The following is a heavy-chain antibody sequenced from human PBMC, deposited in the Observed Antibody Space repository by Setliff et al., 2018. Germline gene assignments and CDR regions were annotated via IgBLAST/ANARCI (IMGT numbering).Heavy chain of an antibody. J-gene: IGHJ3*02. V-gene: IGHV3-20*04. CDR3: ALFGDCNTFPT. D-gene: IGHD3-16*01. CDR2: INWDGRTT. Sequence: GGSLRLSCAASGFSFSAHGMNWVRQRPGKGLEWVSTINWDGRTTAYADSVKGRFTISRDNAKNSLYLQMNSLRAEDTALYYCALFGDCNTFPTWGQGTMVTVSS. CDR1: GFSFSAHG.